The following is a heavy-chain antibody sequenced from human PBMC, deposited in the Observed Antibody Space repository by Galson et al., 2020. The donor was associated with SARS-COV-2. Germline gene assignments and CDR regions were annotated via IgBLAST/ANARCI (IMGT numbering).Heavy chain of an antibody. CDR3: ARDIGFGELLNWFDP. CDR2: INPNSGGT. CDR1: GYTFTGYY. Sequence: ASVKVSCKASGYTFTGYYMHWVRQAPGQGLEWMGRINPNSGGTNYARKFQGRVTMTRDTSISTAYMELSRLRSDDTAVYYCARDIGFGELLNWFDPWGQGTLVTVSS. D-gene: IGHD3-10*01. J-gene: IGHJ5*02. V-gene: IGHV1-2*06.